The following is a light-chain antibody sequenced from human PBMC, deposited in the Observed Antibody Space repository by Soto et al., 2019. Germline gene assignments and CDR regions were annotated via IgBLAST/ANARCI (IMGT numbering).Light chain of an antibody. CDR1: QSVSSSF. Sequence: EIVLAQSPGTLSLSPGESATLSCSASQSVSSSFLAWYQQKAGQAPRLLIYGASRRATGIPDRFSGSGSGTDFTLTISRLAPEDFAVYYCQQYVSSPWAFGQGTKGE. CDR3: QQYVSSPWA. V-gene: IGKV3-20*01. J-gene: IGKJ1*01. CDR2: GAS.